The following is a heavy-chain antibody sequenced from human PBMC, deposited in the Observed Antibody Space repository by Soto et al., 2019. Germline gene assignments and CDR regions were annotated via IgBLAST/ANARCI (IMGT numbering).Heavy chain of an antibody. J-gene: IGHJ3*02. CDR2: IRTKTYGEAV. CDR3: TSCRGYCTGLVAYDI. Sequence: DVQLVESGGGLIKPGGSLRLSCTASEFTFANAFMNWVRQAPGKGLEWIGRIRTKTYGEAVDYAAPVKGRFTISRDDSNDTMYLQMNSLKIEDTAVYYCTSCRGYCTGLVAYDIWGQGTMVTVSS. CDR1: EFTFANAF. V-gene: IGHV3-15*07. D-gene: IGHD2-8*02.